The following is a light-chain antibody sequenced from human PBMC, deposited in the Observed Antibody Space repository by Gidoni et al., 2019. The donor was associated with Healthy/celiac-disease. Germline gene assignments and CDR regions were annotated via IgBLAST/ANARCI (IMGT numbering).Light chain of an antibody. CDR2: DAP. Sequence: VAFTHSIATLYLSPGESATLSCRTSQSVSSYLPWYQQKPGQAPRLLIYDAPNRATGIPARFSGSGSGTDFTLTISSLEPEDFAVYYCQQRSNWPPWTFGQGTKLEIK. J-gene: IGKJ2*02. CDR3: QQRSNWPPWT. V-gene: IGKV3-11*01. CDR1: QSVSSY.